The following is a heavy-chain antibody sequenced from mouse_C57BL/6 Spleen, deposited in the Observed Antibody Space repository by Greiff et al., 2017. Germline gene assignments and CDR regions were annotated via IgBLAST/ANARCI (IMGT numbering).Heavy chain of an antibody. V-gene: IGHV1-50*01. CDR3: ARKGRAPRYYAMDY. CDR2: IDPSDSYT. Sequence: QVQLQQPGAELVKPGASVQLSCKASGYTFTSYWMQWVKQRPGQGLEWIGEIDPSDSYTNYNQKFKGKATLTVDTSSSTAYMQLSSLTSEDSAVYYGARKGRAPRYYAMDYWGQGTSVTVSS. D-gene: IGHD3-3*01. CDR1: GYTFTSYW. J-gene: IGHJ4*01.